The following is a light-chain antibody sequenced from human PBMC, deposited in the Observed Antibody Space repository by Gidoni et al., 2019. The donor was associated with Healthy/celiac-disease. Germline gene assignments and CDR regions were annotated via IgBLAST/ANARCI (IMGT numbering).Light chain of an antibody. V-gene: IGKV3-20*01. CDR2: GGS. CDR3: QQYGSSRT. J-gene: IGKJ4*01. Sequence: ELVLQQCPGNLSSSTGESATLSCRASQSVSSSYLAWYQQKPGQAPRLLIYGGSSRATGIPDRFSGSGSGTDFTLTISRLEPEDFVVYDCQQYGSSRTFGEGTKVEIK. CDR1: QSVSSSY.